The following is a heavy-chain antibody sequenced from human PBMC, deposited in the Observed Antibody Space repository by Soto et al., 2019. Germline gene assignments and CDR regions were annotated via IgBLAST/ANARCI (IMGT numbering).Heavy chain of an antibody. CDR2: VYRSGNL. CDR1: GGYFSGYY. D-gene: IGHD4-17*01. Sequence: PSEALSLTCAIYGGYFSGYYWSRIRQPPGDGLGWIGHVYRSGNLHYHPSLKRRVFIPVDSSKNQFFLKERPVTAAHTAVYYCARETYGDYVGYFGPRGQGILVNVS. J-gene: IGHJ4*02. V-gene: IGHV4-34*01. CDR3: ARETYGDYVGYFGP.